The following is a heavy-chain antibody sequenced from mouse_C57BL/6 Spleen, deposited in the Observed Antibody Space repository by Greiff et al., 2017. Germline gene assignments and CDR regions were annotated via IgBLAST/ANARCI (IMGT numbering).Heavy chain of an antibody. V-gene: IGHV2-9*01. CDR2: IWGGGST. CDR1: GFSLTSYG. D-gene: IGHD3-2*02. Sequence: VQLQQSGPGLVAPSQSLSISCTVSGFSLTSYGVDWVRQPPGKGLEWLGVIWGGGSTNNNSALMSRLSISKDNSKSQVFLKMSRLQTDDTAKYYCARHDSSGGAYWGQGTLVTVSA. CDR3: ARHDSSGGAY. J-gene: IGHJ3*01.